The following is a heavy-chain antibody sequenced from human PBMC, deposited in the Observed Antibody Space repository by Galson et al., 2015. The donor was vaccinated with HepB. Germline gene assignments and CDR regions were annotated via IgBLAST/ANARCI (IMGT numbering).Heavy chain of an antibody. CDR1: GFTFRTYW. D-gene: IGHD5-12*01. V-gene: IGHV3-7*01. Sequence: SLRLSCAASGFTFRTYWMSWVRQAPGKALEWVANIKEDGTADYYADSVRGRFTISRDNARDSLFLQMNSLRVEDTAVYYCARDMAGYDYWGQGTLVAVSS. CDR3: ARDMAGYDY. J-gene: IGHJ4*02. CDR2: IKEDGTAD.